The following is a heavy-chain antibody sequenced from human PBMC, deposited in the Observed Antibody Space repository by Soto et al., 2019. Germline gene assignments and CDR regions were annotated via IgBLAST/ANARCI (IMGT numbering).Heavy chain of an antibody. CDR2: ISGSGGST. CDR3: AKRRYEGVRNRYCSSTSCYYTNYYYYYGMDV. CDR1: GFTFSSYA. J-gene: IGHJ6*02. V-gene: IGHV3-23*01. Sequence: GGSLRLSCAASGFTFSSYAMIWVRQAPGKGPEWVSAISGSGGSTYYADSVKGRFTISRDNSKNTLYLQMNSLRAEDTAVYYCAKRRYEGVRNRYCSSTSCYYTNYYYYYGMDVWGQGTTVTVSS. D-gene: IGHD2-2*01.